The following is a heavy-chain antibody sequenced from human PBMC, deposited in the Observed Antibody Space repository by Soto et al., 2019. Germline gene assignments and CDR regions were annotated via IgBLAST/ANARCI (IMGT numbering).Heavy chain of an antibody. V-gene: IGHV4-31*03. D-gene: IGHD6-19*01. Sequence: QVQLQESGPGLVKPSQTLSLTCTVSGASISSGGYYWNWIRQHPGKGLEWIGYIYYSGSTYYNPSLKSRVTNSVDTSKNEFSLKLSSVTAADTAVYYCARDGRGRGIAVAGRFWYFDLWGRGTLVPVSS. CDR2: IYYSGST. CDR1: GASISSGGYY. J-gene: IGHJ2*01. CDR3: ARDGRGRGIAVAGRFWYFDL.